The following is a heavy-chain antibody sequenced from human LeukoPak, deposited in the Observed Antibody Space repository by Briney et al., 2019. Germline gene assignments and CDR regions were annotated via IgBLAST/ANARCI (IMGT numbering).Heavy chain of an antibody. CDR1: GYSFTSYW. J-gene: IGHJ5*02. Sequence: GESLKISCKGSGYSFTSYWIGWVRQTPGKGLEWMGIIYPGDSDTRYSPSFQGQVTISADKSISTAYLQWSSLKASDTAMYYCARHAITEGNWFDPWGQGTLVTVSS. CDR2: IYPGDSDT. D-gene: IGHD5-12*01. CDR3: ARHAITEGNWFDP. V-gene: IGHV5-51*01.